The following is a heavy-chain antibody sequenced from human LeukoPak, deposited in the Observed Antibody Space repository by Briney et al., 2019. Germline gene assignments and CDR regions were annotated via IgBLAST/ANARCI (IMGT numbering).Heavy chain of an antibody. CDR1: NGSISSYH. D-gene: IGHD1-7*01. Sequence: SETLSLTCTVSNGSISSYHWSWVRQPPGKGLEWIGYILTSETTNYNPSLKSRLTISVDTSKNQFTLKLSSVTAADTAVYYCARLRVSGNYLYYFDYWGQGTLVTVSS. CDR3: ARLRVSGNYLYYFDY. CDR2: ILTSETT. V-gene: IGHV4-4*09. J-gene: IGHJ4*02.